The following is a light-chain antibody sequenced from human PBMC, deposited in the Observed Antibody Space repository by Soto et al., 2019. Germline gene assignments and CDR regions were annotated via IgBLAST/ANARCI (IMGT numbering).Light chain of an antibody. Sequence: DIQMTQSPSTLSASVGDRVTVSCRASQSINSWLAWYQQKPGKAPKLLIYDASSLESGVPSRFSGSASGTEFTLTISSLQPDDFATYYCQQYNAYPLTFGGGTKV. CDR1: QSINSW. CDR2: DAS. V-gene: IGKV1-5*01. J-gene: IGKJ4*01. CDR3: QQYNAYPLT.